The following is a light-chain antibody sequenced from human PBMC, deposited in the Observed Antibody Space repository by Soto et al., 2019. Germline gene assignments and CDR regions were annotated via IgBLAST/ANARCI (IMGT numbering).Light chain of an antibody. CDR3: QQSFTTPYT. CDR2: AAS. CDR1: RGISNY. J-gene: IGKJ5*01. V-gene: IGKV1-27*01. Sequence: DIQMTQSPSSLSAFVGDRVTITCRASRGISNYLAWYQQRPGKVPNLLIYAASSLQSGVPFRFSGKRSGTDFILTISSLQPEDVATYYCQQSFTTPYTFGQGTRLEIK.